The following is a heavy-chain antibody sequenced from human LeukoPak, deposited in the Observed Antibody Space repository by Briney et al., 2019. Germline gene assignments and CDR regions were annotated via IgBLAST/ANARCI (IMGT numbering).Heavy chain of an antibody. Sequence: PGGSLRLSCSASGFTFRTYWMIWVRQAPGKGLEWVANIKQDGSDKYYVDSVKGRFTISKDNAKNSLCLQMNSLRAEDTAVYYCARVGSQSFDYWGQGTLVTVSS. D-gene: IGHD2-2*03. CDR1: GFTFRTYW. V-gene: IGHV3-7*01. CDR3: ARVGSQSFDY. J-gene: IGHJ4*02. CDR2: IKQDGSDK.